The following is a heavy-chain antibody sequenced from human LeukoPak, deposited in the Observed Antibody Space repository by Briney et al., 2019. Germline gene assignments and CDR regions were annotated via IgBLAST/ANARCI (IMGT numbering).Heavy chain of an antibody. D-gene: IGHD6-19*01. V-gene: IGHV4-59*12. CDR2: IYYSGYT. J-gene: IGHJ4*02. CDR1: GGSISSYY. Sequence: SETLSLTCTVSGGSISSYYWSWIRQPPGKGLEWIGCIYYSGYTNYKSSLKSRVTISVDTSKNQFSLKLSSVTAADTAVYYCARDHGSGWTFDYWGQGTLVTVSS. CDR3: ARDHGSGWTFDY.